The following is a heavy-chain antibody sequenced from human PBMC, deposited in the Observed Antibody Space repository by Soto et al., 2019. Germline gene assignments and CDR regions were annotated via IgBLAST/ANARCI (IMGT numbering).Heavy chain of an antibody. V-gene: IGHV4-39*01. Sequence: PSETLSLTCTVSGGSISSSSYYWGWIRQPPGKGLEWIGSIYYSGSTYYNPSLKSRVTISVDTSKNQFSLKLSSVTAADTAVYYCAPDRPYYDSSGYYYEFDYWGQGTLVTVSS. CDR1: GGSISSSSYY. CDR2: IYYSGST. D-gene: IGHD3-22*01. CDR3: APDRPYYDSSGYYYEFDY. J-gene: IGHJ4*02.